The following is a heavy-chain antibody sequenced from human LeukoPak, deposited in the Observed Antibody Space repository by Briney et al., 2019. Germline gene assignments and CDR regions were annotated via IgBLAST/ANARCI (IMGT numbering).Heavy chain of an antibody. CDR1: GGTFSSYA. Sequence: ASVKVSCKTSGGTFSSYAISWVRQAPGHGLEWMGGIIPIFGTANYAQKFQGRVTITADESTSTAYMELSSLRSADTAVYYCARALYYDYVWGSYHLYYFDYWGQGTLVTVSS. CDR2: IIPIFGTA. V-gene: IGHV1-69*01. CDR3: ARALYYDYVWGSYHLYYFDY. D-gene: IGHD3-16*02. J-gene: IGHJ4*02.